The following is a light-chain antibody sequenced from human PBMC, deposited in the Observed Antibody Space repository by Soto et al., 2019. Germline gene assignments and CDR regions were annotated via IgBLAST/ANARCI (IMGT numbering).Light chain of an antibody. CDR2: FAS. J-gene: IGKJ1*01. V-gene: IGKV3-15*01. Sequence: EILLTQSPATLSVSPGERATLSCRVSLSIGINLAWYQQKPGQAPRLLIYFASTRATGIPARFSGSGSGTEFTLTISSLQSEDFAVYYCQQYNVWPRTFGQGTKVEI. CDR1: LSIGIN. CDR3: QQYNVWPRT.